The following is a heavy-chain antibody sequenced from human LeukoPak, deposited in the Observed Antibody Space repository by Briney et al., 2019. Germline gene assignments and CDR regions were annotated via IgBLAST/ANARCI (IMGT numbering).Heavy chain of an antibody. Sequence: GASVKVSCKASGYIFTGYYMHWVRQAPGQGLEWMGWINPNSGGTNYAQKFQGRVTMTRDTSISTAYMELSRLRSDDTAVYYCARPREQWLVRTPGSFDYWGQGTLVTVSS. CDR1: GYIFTGYY. CDR3: ARPREQWLVRTPGSFDY. J-gene: IGHJ4*02. D-gene: IGHD6-19*01. CDR2: INPNSGGT. V-gene: IGHV1-2*02.